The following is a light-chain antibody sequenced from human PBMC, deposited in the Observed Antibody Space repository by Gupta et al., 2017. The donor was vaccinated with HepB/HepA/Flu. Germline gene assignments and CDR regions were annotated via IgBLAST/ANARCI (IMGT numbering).Light chain of an antibody. CDR2: DVS. CDR1: QSITTF. CDR3: QQTYTTPIT. Sequence: GDRVTITCQASQSITTFLVWYQHKPGKAPKLLIYDVSSLQSGVSSRFSGSGSGTDFILTISSLQPEDFATYYCQQTYTTPITFGQGTRLESK. V-gene: IGKV1-39*01. J-gene: IGKJ5*01.